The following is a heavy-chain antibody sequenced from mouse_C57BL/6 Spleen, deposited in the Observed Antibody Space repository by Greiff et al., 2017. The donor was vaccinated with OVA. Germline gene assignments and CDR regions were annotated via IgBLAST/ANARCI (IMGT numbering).Heavy chain of an antibody. V-gene: IGHV3-6*01. CDR3: ARDPPYSNYFDY. CDR1: GYSITSGYY. Sequence: EVKVEESGPGLVKPSQSLSLTCSVTGYSITSGYYWNWIRQFPGNKLEWMGYISYDGSNNYNPSLKNRISITRDTSKNQFFLKLNSVTTEDTATYYCARDPPYSNYFDYWGQGTTLTVSS. CDR2: ISYDGSN. D-gene: IGHD2-5*01. J-gene: IGHJ2*01.